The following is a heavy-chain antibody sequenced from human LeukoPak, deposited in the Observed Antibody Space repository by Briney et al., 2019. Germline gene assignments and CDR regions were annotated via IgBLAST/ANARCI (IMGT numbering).Heavy chain of an antibody. V-gene: IGHV4-59*01. CDR2: IYYSGST. J-gene: IGHJ6*02. D-gene: IGHD4-17*01. Sequence: SETLSLTCTVSGGTISSYYWSWIRQPPGKGLEWIGYIYYSGSTNYNPSLKSRVTISVDTSKNQFSLKLSSVTAADTAVYYCARDSVDYGDYMYGMDVWGQGTTVTVSS. CDR3: ARDSVDYGDYMYGMDV. CDR1: GGTISSYY.